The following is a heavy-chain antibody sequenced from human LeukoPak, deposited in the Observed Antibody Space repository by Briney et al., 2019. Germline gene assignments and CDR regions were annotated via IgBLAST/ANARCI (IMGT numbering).Heavy chain of an antibody. CDR2: IKQDGSEK. CDR3: ARVLWFGELLF. CDR1: GFTFSSYW. Sequence: GGSLRLCCTASGFTFSSYWMSWVRQAPGKGLEWVATIKQDGSEKYYVDSVKGRFTISRDNAKNSLYLQMNSLRAEDTAVYYCARVLWFGELLFWGQGTLVTVSS. D-gene: IGHD3-10*01. J-gene: IGHJ4*02. V-gene: IGHV3-7*01.